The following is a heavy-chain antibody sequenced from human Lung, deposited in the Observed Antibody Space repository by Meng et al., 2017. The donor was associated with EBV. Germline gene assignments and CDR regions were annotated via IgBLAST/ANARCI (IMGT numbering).Heavy chain of an antibody. CDR3: AKITGSYWLEYFHR. CDR1: GFSFSSFA. CDR2: LSVNGAT. D-gene: IGHD1-26*01. Sequence: EVQLLESGGGLVQPGGSLKLSCAASGFSFSSFAMSWVRQAPGKGLEWVSSLSVNGATYYAPSVEGRFTISRDNSKNILALQMNSLRAEDTAQYYCAKITGSYWLEYFHRWGQGTLVTVAS. V-gene: IGHV3-23*01. J-gene: IGHJ1*01.